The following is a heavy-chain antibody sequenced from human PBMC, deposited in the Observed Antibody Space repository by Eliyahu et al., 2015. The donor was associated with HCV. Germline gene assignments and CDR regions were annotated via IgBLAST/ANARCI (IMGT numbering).Heavy chain of an antibody. D-gene: IGHD2-2*01. CDR1: GFTFSSYS. CDR3: ARLYQLPGPYYYYYYGMDV. J-gene: IGHJ6*02. Sequence: EVQLVESGGGLVKPGGSLRLSCAASGFTFSSYSXNWVRQAPGKGLEWVSSISSSSSYIYYADSVKGRFTISRDNAKNSLYLQMNSLRAEDTAVYYCARLYQLPGPYYYYYYGMDVWGQGTTVTVSS. V-gene: IGHV3-21*01. CDR2: ISSSSSYI.